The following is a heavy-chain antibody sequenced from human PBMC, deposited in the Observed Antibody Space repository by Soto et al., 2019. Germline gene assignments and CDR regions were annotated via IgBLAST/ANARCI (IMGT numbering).Heavy chain of an antibody. CDR2: ISYSGST. V-gene: IGHV4-31*03. Sequence: QVQLQESGPGLVKPSQTLSLTCTVSGGSIKNRGYYWSWIRQHPEKGLEWIGYISYSGSTDYAPSLKSRVTMSVATSKNQFFLNLTSVTAADTAVYYCGRDAVTKRDFYYYGMDVWGRGTTVTVSS. D-gene: IGHD4-4*01. J-gene: IGHJ6*02. CDR3: GRDAVTKRDFYYYGMDV. CDR1: GGSIKNRGYY.